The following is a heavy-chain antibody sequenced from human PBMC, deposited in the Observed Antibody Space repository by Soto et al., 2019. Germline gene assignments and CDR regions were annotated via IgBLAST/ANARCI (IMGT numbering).Heavy chain of an antibody. Sequence: QVQLVESGGGVVQPGRSLRLSCAASGFTFTNYGMHWVRQAPGKGLEWVAVSSYDGRKTYYADSVKGRFTISRDMSKNTVYLQRNSLRAEDTAVYYCAKFWVPIPATVDDYWGQGTLVTVSS. CDR1: GFTFTNYG. CDR3: AKFWVPIPATVDDY. J-gene: IGHJ4*02. V-gene: IGHV3-30*18. CDR2: SSYDGRKT. D-gene: IGHD6-13*01.